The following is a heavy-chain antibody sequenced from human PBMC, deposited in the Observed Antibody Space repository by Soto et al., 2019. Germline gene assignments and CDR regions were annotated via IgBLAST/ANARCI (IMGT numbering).Heavy chain of an antibody. V-gene: IGHV1-46*01. Sequence: ASVNVSCKTSGNTFTHYYLHWVRRAPGQGLEWMAITDPNDGRTSYAQKFQDRIIMTRDMSTTTVYLDLNSLRSEDTAVYYCARGKAGDYGGNSAVNYAEYWGQGTLVTVSS. J-gene: IGHJ4*02. CDR2: TDPNDGRT. CDR1: GNTFTHYY. D-gene: IGHD4-17*01. CDR3: ARGKAGDYGGNSAVNYAEY.